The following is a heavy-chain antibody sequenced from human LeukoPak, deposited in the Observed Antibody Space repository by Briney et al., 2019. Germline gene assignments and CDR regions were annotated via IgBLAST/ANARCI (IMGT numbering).Heavy chain of an antibody. Sequence: ASVKVSCKASGYTFTGYYMDWVRQAPGQGLEWMGWINPNSGGTNYAQKFQGRVTMTRDTSISTAYMELSRLRSDDTAVYYCARSCSSTSCTPSGYYYYMDVWGKGTTVTVSS. CDR1: GYTFTGYY. V-gene: IGHV1-2*02. CDR3: ARSCSSTSCTPSGYYYYMDV. CDR2: INPNSGGT. J-gene: IGHJ6*03. D-gene: IGHD2-2*01.